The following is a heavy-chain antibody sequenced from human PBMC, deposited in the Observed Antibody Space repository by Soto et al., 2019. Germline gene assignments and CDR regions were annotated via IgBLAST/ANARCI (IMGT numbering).Heavy chain of an antibody. J-gene: IGHJ6*02. CDR2: ISSSSSYI. CDR3: ANRPPRARARDGPMGSPVSGMDV. CDR1: GDCISRGYH. Sequence: ETLSLTCVVSGDCISRGYHWAWVRQATGKGLEWVSSISSSSSYIYYADSVKGRFTISRXNSKNTLYLQINSLRAEDTAVYYCANRPPRARARDGPMGSPVSGMDVWGQGTTVTVSS. D-gene: IGHD3-10*01. V-gene: IGHV3-21*04.